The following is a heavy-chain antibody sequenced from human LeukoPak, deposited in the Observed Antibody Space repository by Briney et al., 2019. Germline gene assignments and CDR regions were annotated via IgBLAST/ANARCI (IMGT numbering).Heavy chain of an antibody. V-gene: IGHV3-33*01. CDR1: GFTFSSYG. Sequence: GGSLRLSCAASGFTFSSYGMHWVRQAPGKGLEWVAVIWYDGSNKYYADSVKGRFTISRDNSKNTLYLQMNSLRAEDTAVYYCAADPNYGGNPGAFDIWGQGTMVTVSS. D-gene: IGHD4-23*01. J-gene: IGHJ3*02. CDR2: IWYDGSNK. CDR3: AADPNYGGNPGAFDI.